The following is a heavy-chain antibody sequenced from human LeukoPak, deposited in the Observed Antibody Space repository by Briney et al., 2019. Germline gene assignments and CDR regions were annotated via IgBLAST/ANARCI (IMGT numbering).Heavy chain of an antibody. CDR1: GYSFTGYA. V-gene: IGHV1-8*02. D-gene: IGHD6-13*01. J-gene: IGHJ6*03. Sequence: ASVKVSCKASGYSFTGYAMNWVRQAPGQGLEWMGWMNPNSGNTGYAQKFQGRVTMTRNTSISTAYMELSSLRSEDTAVYYCARSVTAGRRYYYYYYYMDVWGKGTTVTVSS. CDR2: MNPNSGNT. CDR3: ARSVTAGRRYYYYYYYMDV.